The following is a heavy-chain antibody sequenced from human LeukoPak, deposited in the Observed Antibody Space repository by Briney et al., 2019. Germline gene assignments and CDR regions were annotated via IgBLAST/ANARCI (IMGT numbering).Heavy chain of an antibody. CDR1: GLTFTDFW. J-gene: IGHJ4*02. V-gene: IGHV3-7*01. Sequence: HPGGSLRLSCAASGLTFTDFWMNSVRQAPGGGLEWVANIKPDGSEKYYVDSVKGRFAISRDNAKNEVYLEMNSLRAEDTGVYYCSGRDSSRSPRAYWGQGTLVSVSS. D-gene: IGHD2-2*01. CDR2: IKPDGSEK. CDR3: SGRDSSRSPRAY.